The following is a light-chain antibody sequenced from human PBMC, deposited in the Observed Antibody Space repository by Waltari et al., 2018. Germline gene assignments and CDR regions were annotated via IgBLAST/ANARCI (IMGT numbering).Light chain of an antibody. CDR3: QQRSNWLYT. CDR2: DAS. Sequence: TQSPSTLSASVGDRVTITCRASQSVSSYLAWYQQKPGQAPRLLIYDASNRATGIPARFSGSGSGTDFTLTISSLEPEDFAVYYCQQRSNWLYTFGQGTKLEIK. J-gene: IGKJ2*01. V-gene: IGKV3-11*01. CDR1: QSVSSY.